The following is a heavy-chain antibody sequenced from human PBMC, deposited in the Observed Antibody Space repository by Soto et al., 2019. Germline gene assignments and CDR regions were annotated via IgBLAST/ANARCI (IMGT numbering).Heavy chain of an antibody. CDR1: GDSISSFY. V-gene: IGHV4-59*01. J-gene: IGHJ4*02. CDR2: IFSSGST. CDR3: ARVGYCSSTPCWPIGYFEY. D-gene: IGHD2-2*01. Sequence: QVQLQESGPGLVKPSETLSLTCTVSGDSISSFYWTWIRQPPGKGLEWVGYIFSSGSTNYNPSLKSRVTISVDTSEIQFSLKLTSVTAADTAVYYCARVGYCSSTPCWPIGYFEYWGQGTLVTVSS.